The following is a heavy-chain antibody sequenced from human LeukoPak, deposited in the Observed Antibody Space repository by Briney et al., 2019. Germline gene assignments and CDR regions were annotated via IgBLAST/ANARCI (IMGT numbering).Heavy chain of an antibody. Sequence: ASVKVSCKASGYTFTGYYMHWVRQAPGQGLEWMGWINPNSGGTNYAQKFQGRVTMTRDTSISTAYMELSRLRSDDTAVYYCARGVTIFGVVTLNYYYYYYMDVWGKGTTVTVSS. CDR3: ARGVTIFGVVTLNYYYYYYMDV. CDR2: INPNSGGT. CDR1: GYTFTGYY. V-gene: IGHV1-2*02. D-gene: IGHD3-3*01. J-gene: IGHJ6*03.